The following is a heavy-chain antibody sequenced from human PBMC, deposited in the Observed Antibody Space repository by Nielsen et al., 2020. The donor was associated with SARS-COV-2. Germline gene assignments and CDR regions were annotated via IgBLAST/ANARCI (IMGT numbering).Heavy chain of an antibody. D-gene: IGHD3-3*01. V-gene: IGHV3-30*03. CDR3: ARDYDFWSGYYTGIGY. CDR2: ISYDGSNK. Sequence: GESLKISCAASGFTFSSYWMSWVRQAPGKGLEWVAVISYDGSNKYYADSVKGRFTISRDNSKNTLYLQMNSLRAEDTAVYYCARDYDFWSGYYTGIGYWGQGTLVTVSS. J-gene: IGHJ4*02. CDR1: GFTFSSYW.